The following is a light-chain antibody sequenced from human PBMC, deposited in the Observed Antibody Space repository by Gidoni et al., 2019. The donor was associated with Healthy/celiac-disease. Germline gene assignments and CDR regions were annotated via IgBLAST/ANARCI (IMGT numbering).Light chain of an antibody. J-gene: IGKJ1*01. V-gene: IGKV3-15*01. CDR1: QSVSSN. CDR2: GAS. Sequence: EIVTTQSPATLSVSPGERATLSCRASQSVSSNVAWYQQKPGQAPRLLIYGASTRATGIPARFSGSGSGTEFTLTISSLQSEDFAVYYCQQYNNWPRTFXQXTKVEIK. CDR3: QQYNNWPRT.